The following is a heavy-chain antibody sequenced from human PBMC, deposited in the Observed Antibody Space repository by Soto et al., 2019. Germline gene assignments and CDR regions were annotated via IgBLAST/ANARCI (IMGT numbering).Heavy chain of an antibody. CDR2: IYYTGST. Sequence: SETLSLTCTVSGVSISTYYWSRIRQPPGKGLEWIGFIYYTGSTNYSPSLKSRVTLSLDTSKNQFSLKLSSVTAADTAVYYCARASSCAYDSCAFDPWGQGTLVTVSS. J-gene: IGHJ5*02. CDR1: GVSISTYY. CDR3: ARASSCAYDSCAFDP. V-gene: IGHV4-59*01. D-gene: IGHD3-16*01.